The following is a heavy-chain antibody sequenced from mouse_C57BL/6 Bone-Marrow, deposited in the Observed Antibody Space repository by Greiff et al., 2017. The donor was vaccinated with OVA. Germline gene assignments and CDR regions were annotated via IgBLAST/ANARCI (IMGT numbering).Heavy chain of an antibody. J-gene: IGHJ2*01. CDR3: TSAQATSSYYFDY. CDR2: IDPENGDT. CDR1: GFNIKDDY. Sequence: VQLQQSGAELVRPGASVKLSCTASGFNIKDDYMHWVKQRPEQGLEWIGWIDPENGDTEYDSKFKGKATITADKSSNTAYLQLSSLTSEDTAVYDVTSAQATSSYYFDYWGQGTTLTVSS. V-gene: IGHV14-4*01. D-gene: IGHD3-2*02.